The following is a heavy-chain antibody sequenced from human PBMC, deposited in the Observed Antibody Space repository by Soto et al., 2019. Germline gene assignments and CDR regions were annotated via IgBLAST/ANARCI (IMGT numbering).Heavy chain of an antibody. V-gene: IGHV3-30-3*01. D-gene: IGHD3-10*01. CDR2: MSYDGTNE. CDR3: ATHNYPVAS. J-gene: IGHJ5*01. CDR1: GFRFSDYA. Sequence: PGGSLRLSCSASGFRFSDYAMHWVRQAPGKGLEWVAVMSYDGTNEYYADSVKGRFTISRDSSKNTLYLQMNNLSTDDTAVYYCATHNYPVASWGQGTLVTVSS.